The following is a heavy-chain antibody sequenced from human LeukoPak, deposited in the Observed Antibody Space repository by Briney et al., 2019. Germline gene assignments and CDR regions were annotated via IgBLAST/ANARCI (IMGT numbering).Heavy chain of an antibody. CDR2: MNPNSGNT. CDR1: GYTFTSYE. V-gene: IGHV1-8*01. D-gene: IGHD2-2*01. CDR3: ARVRYCSSTSCSGTLGMDV. J-gene: IGHJ6*02. Sequence: ASVKVSCKASGYTFTSYEINWVRQATGQGLEWMGGMNPNSGNTRYAQKFHGRVTMTRNTSISTAYMELSSLRSEHTAVYYCARVRYCSSTSCSGTLGMDVWGQGTTVTVSS.